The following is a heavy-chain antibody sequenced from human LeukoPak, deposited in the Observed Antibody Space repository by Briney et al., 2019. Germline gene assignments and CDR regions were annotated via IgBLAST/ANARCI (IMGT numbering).Heavy chain of an antibody. V-gene: IGHV3-74*01. CDR3: ARGASLGGYGSGSYNVDP. Sequence: RPGGSLRLSCAASGFTFSSYWMHWVRQAPGKGLVWVSRINSDGSSTSYADSVKGRFTISRDNAKNTLYLQMNSLRAEDTAVYYCARGASLGGYGSGSYNVDPWGQGTLVTVSS. J-gene: IGHJ5*02. CDR1: GFTFSSYW. CDR2: INSDGSST. D-gene: IGHD3-10*01.